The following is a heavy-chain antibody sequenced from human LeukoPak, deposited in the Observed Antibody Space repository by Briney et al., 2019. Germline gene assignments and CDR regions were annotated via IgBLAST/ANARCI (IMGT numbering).Heavy chain of an antibody. CDR2: MNPNSGNT. V-gene: IGHV1-8*03. D-gene: IGHD3-10*01. Sequence: ASVKVSCKASGYTFTSYDINRVRQATGQGLEWMGWMNPNSGNTGYAQKFQGRVTISRHTSISTAYMELNSLTSEDTAVYYCARVRFGSGSYPSYFDYWGQGTLVTVSS. J-gene: IGHJ4*02. CDR3: ARVRFGSGSYPSYFDY. CDR1: GYTFTSYD.